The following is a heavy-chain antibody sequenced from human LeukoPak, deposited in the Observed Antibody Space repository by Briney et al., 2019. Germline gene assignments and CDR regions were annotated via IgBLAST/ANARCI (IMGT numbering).Heavy chain of an antibody. Sequence: RASVKVSCKASGYTFTSYYMHWVRQAPGQGLEWMGIINPSGGSASYAQKFQGRVTMTRDTSTSTVYMELSSLRSEDTAVYYCARILGGYGDYGATYYYYYGMDVWGQGTTVTVSS. CDR2: INPSGGSA. V-gene: IGHV1-46*01. CDR3: ARILGGYGDYGATYYYYYGMDV. CDR1: GYTFTSYY. J-gene: IGHJ6*02. D-gene: IGHD4-17*01.